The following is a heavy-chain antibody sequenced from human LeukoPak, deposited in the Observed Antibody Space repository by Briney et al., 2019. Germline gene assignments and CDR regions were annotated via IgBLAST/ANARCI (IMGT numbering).Heavy chain of an antibody. CDR3: ARDHDWAFDY. J-gene: IGHJ4*02. CDR1: GFTFSNYG. V-gene: IGHV3-21*01. CDR2: ISSTRSSI. D-gene: IGHD3-9*01. Sequence: GGSLRLSCAASGFTFSNYGMNWVRQAPGKGLEWVSSISSTRSSIYYADSVKGRFTMSRDNTKNSLYLQMNSLRAEDTGVYYCARDHDWAFDYWGQGILVTVSS.